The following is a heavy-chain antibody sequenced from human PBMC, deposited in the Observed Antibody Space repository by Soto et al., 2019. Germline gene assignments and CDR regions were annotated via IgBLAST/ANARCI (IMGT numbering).Heavy chain of an antibody. J-gene: IGHJ3*02. CDR2: IYSGGST. CDR1: GFTVSSNY. D-gene: IGHD6-13*01. Sequence: PGGSLRLSCAASGFTVSSNYMSWVRQAPGKGLEWVSVIYSGGSTYYADSVKGRFTISRHNSKNTLYLQMNSLRAEDTAVYYCARVWIAAAWDAFDIWGQGTMVTVSS. V-gene: IGHV3-53*04. CDR3: ARVWIAAAWDAFDI.